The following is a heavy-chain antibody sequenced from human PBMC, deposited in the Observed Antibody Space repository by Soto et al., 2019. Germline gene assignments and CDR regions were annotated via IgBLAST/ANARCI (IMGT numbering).Heavy chain of an antibody. CDR3: GSSSEGDYYYGMDV. CDR2: IYYSGST. CDR1: GGSISSSSYY. J-gene: IGHJ6*02. V-gene: IGHV4-39*01. D-gene: IGHD6-13*01. Sequence: SETRSRTWTVSGGSISSSSYYWGWIRQPPGKVLEWIGSIYYSGSTYYNPSLKSRVTISVDTSKNQFSLKLSSVTAADTAVYYCGSSSEGDYYYGMDVWGQGTTVTVSS.